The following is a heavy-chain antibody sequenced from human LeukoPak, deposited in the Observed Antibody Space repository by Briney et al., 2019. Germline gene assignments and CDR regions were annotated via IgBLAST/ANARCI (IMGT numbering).Heavy chain of an antibody. V-gene: IGHV4-4*07. CDR3: ARYRIVVVTAVSDAFDI. D-gene: IGHD2-21*02. CDR1: GGSISSHY. J-gene: IGHJ3*02. CDR2: IYTSGST. Sequence: SETLSLTCTVSGGSISSHYWSWIRQPAGKGLEWIGRIYTSGSTNYNPSLKSRVTMSVDTSKNQFSLKLSSVTAADTAVYYCARYRIVVVTAVSDAFDIWGQGTMVTVSS.